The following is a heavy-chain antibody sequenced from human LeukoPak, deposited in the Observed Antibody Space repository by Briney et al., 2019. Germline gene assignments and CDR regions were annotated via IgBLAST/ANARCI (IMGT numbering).Heavy chain of an antibody. CDR3: ARHGTISSESYFDY. D-gene: IGHD1-14*01. CDR1: GGSISSGDYY. V-gene: IGHV4-61*08. Sequence: SETLSLTCTVSGGSISSGDYYWSWLRQPPGKGLEWIGHIYSTGSTTYSPSLKSRVTGFVDTSKNQVSLRLSSVTAADTAVYYCARHGTISSESYFDYWGQGALVTVSS. J-gene: IGHJ4*02. CDR2: IYSTGST.